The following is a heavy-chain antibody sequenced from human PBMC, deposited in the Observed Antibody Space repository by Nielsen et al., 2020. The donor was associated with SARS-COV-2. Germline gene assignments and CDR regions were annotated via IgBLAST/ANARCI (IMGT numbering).Heavy chain of an antibody. Sequence: GESLKISCAASGFTFKNYAMSWVRQAPGKGLEWVSAISGSGEKTYYTDAVKGRFTISRDNAKNSLYLQMNSLRPDDTAVYYCARVARGETGFDAFDIWGQGTMVTVSS. V-gene: IGHV3-23*01. CDR3: ARVARGETGFDAFDI. J-gene: IGHJ3*02. D-gene: IGHD2-21*01. CDR1: GFTFKNYA. CDR2: ISGSGEKT.